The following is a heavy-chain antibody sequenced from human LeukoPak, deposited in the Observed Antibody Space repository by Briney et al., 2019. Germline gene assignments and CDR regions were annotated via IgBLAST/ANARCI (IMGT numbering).Heavy chain of an antibody. V-gene: IGHV3-7*01. J-gene: IGHJ3*02. D-gene: IGHD3-3*01. CDR3: AKERGDFWSGYDLDAFDI. Sequence: GGSLRLSCAASGFTFSKYWMSWVRQAPGKGLEWVANIKGDGSEKSYVDSVKGRFTISRDNSKNTLYLQMNSLRAEDTAVYYCAKERGDFWSGYDLDAFDIWGQGTMVTVSS. CDR2: IKGDGSEK. CDR1: GFTFSKYW.